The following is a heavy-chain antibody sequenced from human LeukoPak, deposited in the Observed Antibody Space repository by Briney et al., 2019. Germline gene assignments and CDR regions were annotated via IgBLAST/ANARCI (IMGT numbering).Heavy chain of an antibody. CDR2: INHSGST. CDR1: GGSFSGYY. D-gene: IGHD2-21*01. Sequence: SETLPLTCAVYGGSFSGYYWSWIRQPPGKGLEWIGEINHSGSTNYNPSLKSRVTISVDTSKNQFSLKLSSVTAADTAVYYCARRAYPAYYYYYMDVWGKGTPVTVSS. CDR3: ARRAYPAYYYYYMDV. V-gene: IGHV4-34*01. J-gene: IGHJ6*03.